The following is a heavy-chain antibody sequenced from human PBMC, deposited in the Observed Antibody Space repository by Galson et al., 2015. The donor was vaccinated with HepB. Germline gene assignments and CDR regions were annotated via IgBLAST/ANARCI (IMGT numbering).Heavy chain of an antibody. CDR2: SRGETFGT. D-gene: IGHD2-21*01. Sequence: SLRLSCAASGFAFINYAMTWVRQAPGKGLEWVSISRGETFGTHYADSVEGRFTISRDNSRSTLYLQMDSLRADDTAIYYCARATYSTTATTYGWFDPCGHGTLVTASS. CDR1: GFAFINYA. CDR3: ARATYSTTATTYGWFDP. V-gene: IGHV3-23*01. J-gene: IGHJ5*02.